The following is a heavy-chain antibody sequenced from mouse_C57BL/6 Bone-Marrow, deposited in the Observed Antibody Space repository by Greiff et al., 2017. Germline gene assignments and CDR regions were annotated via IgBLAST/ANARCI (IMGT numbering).Heavy chain of an antibody. Sequence: QVQLQQSGAELARPGASVKLSCKASGYTFTSYGISWVKQRTGQGLEWIGEIYPRSGNTYYNEKFKGKATLTADKSSSTAYMELRRLTSEDAAVYVCARGGITTGFDYWGQGTTLTVSS. D-gene: IGHD1-1*01. CDR1: GYTFTSYG. J-gene: IGHJ2*01. CDR2: IYPRSGNT. V-gene: IGHV1-81*01. CDR3: ARGGITTGFDY.